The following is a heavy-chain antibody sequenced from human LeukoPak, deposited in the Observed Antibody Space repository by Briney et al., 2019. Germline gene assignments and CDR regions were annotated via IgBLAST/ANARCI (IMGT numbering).Heavy chain of an antibody. V-gene: IGHV1-2*02. J-gene: IGHJ6*03. D-gene: IGHD2-15*01. CDR1: GYTFTSYG. CDR3: AILVVAAPGDYYYMDV. Sequence: GASVKVSCKASGYTFTSYGISWVRQAPGQGLEWMGWINPNSGGTNYAQKFQGRVTMTRDTSISTAYMELSRLRSDDTAVYYCAILVVAAPGDYYYMDVWGKGTTVTVSS. CDR2: INPNSGGT.